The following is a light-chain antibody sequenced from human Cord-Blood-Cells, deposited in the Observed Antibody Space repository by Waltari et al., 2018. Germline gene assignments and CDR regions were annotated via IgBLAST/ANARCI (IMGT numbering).Light chain of an antibody. CDR3: QQSYSTPL. CDR1: QSISSY. CDR2: AAS. Sequence: DIQLTQSPSSLSASVGARVTITCRASQSISSYLNWYQQKPGKAPKLLIYAASSLQSGVPSRCSGSGSGTDFTLTISSLQPEDFATYYGQQSYSTPLFGGGTKVEIK. J-gene: IGKJ4*02. V-gene: IGKV1-39*01.